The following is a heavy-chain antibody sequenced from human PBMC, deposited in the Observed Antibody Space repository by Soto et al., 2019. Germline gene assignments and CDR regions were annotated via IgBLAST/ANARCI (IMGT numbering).Heavy chain of an antibody. Sequence: GGSLRLSCEASGFTFSIYAMTWVRQAPGKGLEWVSSISTDGSGTYYADSMRGRFTISRDNSKKALYLQMNSLRADDTAVYYCAKGAEYFQPWGQGTLVTVSS. CDR2: ISTDGSGT. CDR1: GFTFSIYA. CDR3: AKGAEYFQP. V-gene: IGHV3-23*01. J-gene: IGHJ1*01.